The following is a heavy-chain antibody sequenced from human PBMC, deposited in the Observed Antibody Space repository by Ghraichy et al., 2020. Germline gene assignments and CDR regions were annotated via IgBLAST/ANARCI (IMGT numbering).Heavy chain of an antibody. CDR2: IRDDGSNK. CDR3: AKDDYSDTWLPFQH. J-gene: IGHJ1*01. V-gene: IGHV3-30*02. CDR1: GFTFSSYG. Sequence: GGSLRLSCAASGFTFSSYGMHWVHQAPGKGLEWVSFIRDDGSNKYYADSVKGRFTISRDNSKNTLYLQMNSLRAEDTAVYYCAKDDYSDTWLPFQHWGQGTLVTVSS. D-gene: IGHD4-17*01.